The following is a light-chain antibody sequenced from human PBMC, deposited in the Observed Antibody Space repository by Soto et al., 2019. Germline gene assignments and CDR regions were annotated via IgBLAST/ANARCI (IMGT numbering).Light chain of an antibody. CDR3: CSYTSSSTGV. V-gene: IGLV2-14*03. Sequence: QSALTQPASVSGSPGQSITISCTGTSSDVGGYNYVSWYQHHPGKAPKLMIYDVSDRPSGVSNRFSGSKSGNTASLTISGLHAEDEADYYCCSYTSSSTGVFGGGTKLTVL. J-gene: IGLJ2*01. CDR1: SSDVGGYNY. CDR2: DVS.